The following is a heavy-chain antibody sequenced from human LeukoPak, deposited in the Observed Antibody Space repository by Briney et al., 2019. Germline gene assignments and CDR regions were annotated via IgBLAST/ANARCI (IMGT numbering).Heavy chain of an antibody. V-gene: IGHV4-39*07. CDR1: SGSISSSNYF. CDR2: IYYVGNT. Sequence: PSETLSLTCTVSSGSISSSNYFWGWIRQPPGKGLEWIGIIYYVGNTYYNPSLKSRVTISVDTSKNQFSLKLSSVTAADTAVYYCARVMHIVVVTATYYFDYWGQGTLVTVSS. CDR3: ARVMHIVVVTATYYFDY. D-gene: IGHD2-21*02. J-gene: IGHJ4*02.